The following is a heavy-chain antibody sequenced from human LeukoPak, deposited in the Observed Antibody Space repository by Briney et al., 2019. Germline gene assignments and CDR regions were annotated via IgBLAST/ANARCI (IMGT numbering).Heavy chain of an antibody. Sequence: SETLSLICTVSGGSISNSFWSWIRQPPGKGLEWIAYIYYTGNTKYNPSLKSRVTISVGTSKNQFSLKLSSVTAADTAVYYCARGSDMGSAHTASPTIAFDIWGQGTMVTVSS. CDR1: GGSISNSF. J-gene: IGHJ3*02. V-gene: IGHV4-59*01. CDR2: IYYTGNT. D-gene: IGHD5-18*01. CDR3: ARGSDMGSAHTASPTIAFDI.